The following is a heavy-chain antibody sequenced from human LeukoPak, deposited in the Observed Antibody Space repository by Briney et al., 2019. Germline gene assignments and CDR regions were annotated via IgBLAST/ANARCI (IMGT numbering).Heavy chain of an antibody. D-gene: IGHD3-22*01. CDR1: GGSISSYY. CDR3: ARLSRSGYLDY. Sequence: PSETLSLTCTVSGGSISSYYWSWIRQPPGKGLEWIGYIYYSGSTNYNPSLKSRVTISVDAPKNPFSLKLSSVTAADTAVYYCARLSRSGYLDYWGQGTLVTVSS. CDR2: IYYSGST. V-gene: IGHV4-59*01. J-gene: IGHJ4*02.